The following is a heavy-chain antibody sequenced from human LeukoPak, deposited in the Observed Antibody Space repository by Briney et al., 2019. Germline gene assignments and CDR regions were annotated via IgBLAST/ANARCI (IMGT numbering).Heavy chain of an antibody. D-gene: IGHD3-10*01. CDR1: GFTFDDYA. CDR3: VKDLTMVRGVST. J-gene: IGHJ5*02. CDR2: ISWNSGDI. V-gene: IGHV3-9*01. Sequence: GGSLRLSCAASGFTFDDYAMHWVRQPPGKGLEWVSGISWNSGDIGYADSARGRFTISRDNAKNSLYLQMNSLRPEDTALYYCVKDLTMVRGVSTWGQGTLVTVSS.